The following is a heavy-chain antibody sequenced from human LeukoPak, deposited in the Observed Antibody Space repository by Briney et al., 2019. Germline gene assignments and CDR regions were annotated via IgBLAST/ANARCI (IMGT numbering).Heavy chain of an antibody. CDR2: IYSSGST. J-gene: IGHJ3*02. CDR1: GGSISTYY. D-gene: IGHD3-22*01. CDR3: ARRGSRYYYDSSGYYGDAFDI. Sequence: PSETLSLTCTVSGGSISTYYWSWIRQPAGKGLEWIGRIYSSGSTNYNLSLKSRVTISVDKSKNQFSLKLSSVTAADTAVYYCARRGSRYYYDSSGYYGDAFDIWGQGTMVTVSS. V-gene: IGHV4-4*07.